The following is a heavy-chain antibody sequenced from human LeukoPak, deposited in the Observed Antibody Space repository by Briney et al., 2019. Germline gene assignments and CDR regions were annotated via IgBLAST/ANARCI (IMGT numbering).Heavy chain of an antibody. V-gene: IGHV1-2*02. CDR1: GYTFNDFY. CDR2: INPYSGAL. D-gene: IGHD1-1*01. CDR3: ATATVTHTRDP. Sequence: GASVKVSCQTSGYTFNDFYLNWVRQAPGQGLEWMGWINPYSGALISAQSLQGRLTMTWDTSTGTAYMELIRLTSDDTAVYYCATATVTHTRDPWGQGTLVTVSS. J-gene: IGHJ5*02.